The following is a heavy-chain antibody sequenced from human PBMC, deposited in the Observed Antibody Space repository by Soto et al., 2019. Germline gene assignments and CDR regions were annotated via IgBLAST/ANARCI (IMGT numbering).Heavy chain of an antibody. Sequence: QLQLQESGPGLVKPSETLSLTCTVSGGSISSSSYYWGWIRQPPGKGLEWIGSIYYSGSTYYNPSLKSRVTISVDTSKNQFSLKLSSVTAADTAVYYCARHEAGEWLAYYFDYWGQGTLVTVSS. V-gene: IGHV4-39*01. J-gene: IGHJ4*02. CDR3: ARHEAGEWLAYYFDY. D-gene: IGHD6-19*01. CDR2: IYYSGST. CDR1: GGSISSSSYY.